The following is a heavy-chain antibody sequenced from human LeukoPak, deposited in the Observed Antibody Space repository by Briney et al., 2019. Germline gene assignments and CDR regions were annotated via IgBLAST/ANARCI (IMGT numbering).Heavy chain of an antibody. CDR1: GFTISSYS. J-gene: IGHJ4*02. CDR3: ARGGVTTYGYEF. Sequence: GGSLRLSCAASGFTISSYSMNWVRQAPGKGLEWVSSTSPSSGYIYYADSVKGRFTISRDDAKNSLCLQMNSLRAEDTAVYYCARGGVTTYGYEFWGQGAPVTVSS. D-gene: IGHD4-17*01. V-gene: IGHV3-21*06. CDR2: TSPSSGYI.